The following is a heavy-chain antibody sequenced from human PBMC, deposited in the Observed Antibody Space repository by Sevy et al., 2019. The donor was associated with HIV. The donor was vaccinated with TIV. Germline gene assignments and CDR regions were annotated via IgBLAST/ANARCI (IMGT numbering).Heavy chain of an antibody. CDR2: INPNSGGT. V-gene: IGHV1-2*06. D-gene: IGHD3-3*01. CDR1: GYTFTGYY. CDR3: ARQILEYYYYGMDV. Sequence: ASVKVSCKASGYTFTGYYMHWVRQAPGQGLEWMGRINPNSGGTNYGQKFQGRVTMTRDTSISTAYMELSRLRSDDTAVYYCARQILEYYYYGMDVWGQGTTVTVSS. J-gene: IGHJ6*02.